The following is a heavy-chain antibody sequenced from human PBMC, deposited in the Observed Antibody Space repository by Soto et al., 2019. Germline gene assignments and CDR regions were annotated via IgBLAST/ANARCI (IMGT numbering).Heavy chain of an antibody. D-gene: IGHD4-17*01. CDR1: GGSISSGGYY. V-gene: IGHV4-31*03. CDR3: ARAYTYGDYRFDP. J-gene: IGHJ5*02. CDR2: IYYSGST. Sequence: SETLSLTCTVSGGSISSGGYYWSWIRQHPGKGLEWIGYIYYSGSTYYNPSLKSRVTISVDTSKNQFSLKLSSVTAADTAVYYCARAYTYGDYRFDPWGQGTLVTVSS.